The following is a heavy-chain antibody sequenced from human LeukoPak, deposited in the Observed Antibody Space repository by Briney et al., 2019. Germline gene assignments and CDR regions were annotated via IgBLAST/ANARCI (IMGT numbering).Heavy chain of an antibody. CDR2: IAGGGGDT. CDR1: GFSFTNHA. D-gene: IGHD6-13*01. Sequence: GGSLRLSCAASGFSFTNHAMNWVRQAPGKGLEWVSIIAGGGGDTYYADSVKGRFTISRDNARNTLFLQMNSLRVEDTAVYYCARVGYSSSWHPMDVWGQGTTVTVSS. CDR3: ARVGYSSSWHPMDV. J-gene: IGHJ6*02. V-gene: IGHV3-23*01.